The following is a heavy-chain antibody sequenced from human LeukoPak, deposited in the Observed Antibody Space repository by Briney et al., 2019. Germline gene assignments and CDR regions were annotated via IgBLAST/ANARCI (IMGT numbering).Heavy chain of an antibody. Sequence: GGSLRLSCAASGFTFSSYAMSWVRQAPGKGLEWVSAISGSGGSTYYADSVKGRFTVSRDNSKNTVYLQMGSLRAEDMALYYCARDRRAIIVDPYFDSWGQGTLVTVSS. D-gene: IGHD2-21*01. V-gene: IGHV3-23*01. CDR2: ISGSGGST. CDR3: ARDRRAIIVDPYFDS. CDR1: GFTFSSYA. J-gene: IGHJ4*02.